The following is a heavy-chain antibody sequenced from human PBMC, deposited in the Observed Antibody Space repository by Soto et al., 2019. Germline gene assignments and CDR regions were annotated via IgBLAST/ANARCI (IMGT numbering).Heavy chain of an antibody. J-gene: IGHJ4*02. V-gene: IGHV4-34*01. Sequence: SETLSLTCAVYGGSFSGYYWSWIRQPPGKGLEWIGEINHSGSTNYNPSLKSRVTISVDTSKNQFSLKLSSVTAADTAVYYCARGSTMIVVVRIDYWGQGTLVTVSS. CDR1: GGSFSGYY. CDR3: ARGSTMIVVVRIDY. CDR2: INHSGST. D-gene: IGHD3-22*01.